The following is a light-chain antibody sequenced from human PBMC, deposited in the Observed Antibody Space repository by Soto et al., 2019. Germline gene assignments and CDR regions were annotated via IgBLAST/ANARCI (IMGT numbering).Light chain of an antibody. CDR1: SSDVGGYNY. Sequence: QSALTQPASVSGSPGQSITISCTGTSSDVGGYNYVSWYQQHPGKAPKLMIYAVSDRPSGVSNRFSGSKSDNTASLTISGLQAEDEADYYCSSYTSSSTLVLFGGGTKLTVL. V-gene: IGLV2-14*01. CDR3: SSYTSSSTLVL. J-gene: IGLJ2*01. CDR2: AVS.